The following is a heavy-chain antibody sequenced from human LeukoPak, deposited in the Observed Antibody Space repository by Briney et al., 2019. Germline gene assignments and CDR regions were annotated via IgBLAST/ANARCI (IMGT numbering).Heavy chain of an antibody. CDR2: IYYSGST. Sequence: SETLSLTCTVSGGSISSYYWSWIRQPPGKGLEWIGYIYYSGSTNYNPSLKSRVTISVDTSKNQFSLKLSSVTAADTAVYYCATYYDFWSGYYTGGYWGQGTLVTVSS. J-gene: IGHJ4*02. CDR1: GGSISSYY. V-gene: IGHV4-59*08. D-gene: IGHD3-3*01. CDR3: ATYYDFWSGYYTGGY.